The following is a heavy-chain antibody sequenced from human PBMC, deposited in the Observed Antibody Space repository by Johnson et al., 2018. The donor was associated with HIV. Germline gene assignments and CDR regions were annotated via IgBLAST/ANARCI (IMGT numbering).Heavy chain of an antibody. Sequence: DVQLVESGGGLVQPGRSLRLSCAASGFTFDDYAMHWVRQAPGKGLEWVSVIYSGGSTYYADSVKGRFTISRDNSKNTLYLQMNSLRAEDRAVYYCARDHDRRRDGYYDSTEAFDIWGQGTMVTVSS. CDR1: GFTFDDYA. CDR2: IYSGGST. V-gene: IGHV3-66*02. J-gene: IGHJ3*02. D-gene: IGHD3-22*01. CDR3: ARDHDRRRDGYYDSTEAFDI.